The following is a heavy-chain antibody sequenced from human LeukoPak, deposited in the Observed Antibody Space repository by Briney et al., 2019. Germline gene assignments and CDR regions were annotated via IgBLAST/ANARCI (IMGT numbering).Heavy chain of an antibody. V-gene: IGHV1-69*02. CDR2: IIPIFGIA. D-gene: IGHD3/OR15-3a*01. Sequence: SVKVSCKASGRTFNSQSISWVRQAPGQGLEWMGRIIPIFGIANYAQKFQGRVTITADKSTSTAYMERSSLRSKDTDVYYCARGLATTNWFDPWRQGTLLSVSS. CDR3: ARGLATTNWFDP. J-gene: IGHJ5*02. CDR1: GRTFNSQS.